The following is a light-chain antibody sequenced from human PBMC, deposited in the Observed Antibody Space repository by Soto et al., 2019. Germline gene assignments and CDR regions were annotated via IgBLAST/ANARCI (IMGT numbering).Light chain of an antibody. CDR3: CTYAGIRNWV. Sequence: QSALTQPASVSGSPGQSITISCTGTSSDVEGYNVVSWYQQHPGKAPKLMIYEVSKRPSGVSNRFSGSKSGNTASLTISGLQAEDEADYYCCTYAGIRNWVFGGGTKLTVL. CDR1: SSDVEGYNV. J-gene: IGLJ3*02. CDR2: EVS. V-gene: IGLV2-23*02.